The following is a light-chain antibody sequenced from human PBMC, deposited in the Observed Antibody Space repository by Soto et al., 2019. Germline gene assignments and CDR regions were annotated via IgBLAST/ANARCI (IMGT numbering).Light chain of an antibody. Sequence: EIVLTQSPGTLSLSPGERATLSCRASQSFNTNYLAWYQQRPGQAPRLLIYGASIRASGIPERFSGSGSGTDFTLTINRLEPEDSAVYFCQQYGSSPGFTFGGGTKIEIK. CDR3: QQYGSSPGFT. CDR2: GAS. V-gene: IGKV3-20*01. CDR1: QSFNTNY. J-gene: IGKJ4*01.